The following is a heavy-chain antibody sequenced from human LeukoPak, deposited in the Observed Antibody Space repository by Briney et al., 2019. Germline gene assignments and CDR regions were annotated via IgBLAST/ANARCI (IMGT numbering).Heavy chain of an antibody. CDR3: ARDAAAAGTPDAFDI. Sequence: GGSLRLSCAASGFTFSSYSMNWVRQAPGKGLEWVSSISSSSSYIYYADSVKGRFTISRDNAKNSLYLQMNSLRAGDTAVYYCARDAAAAGTPDAFDIWGQGTMVTVSS. CDR2: ISSSSSYI. J-gene: IGHJ3*02. D-gene: IGHD6-13*01. V-gene: IGHV3-21*01. CDR1: GFTFSSYS.